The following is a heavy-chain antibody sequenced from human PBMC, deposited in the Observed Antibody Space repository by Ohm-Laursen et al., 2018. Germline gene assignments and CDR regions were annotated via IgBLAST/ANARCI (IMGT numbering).Heavy chain of an antibody. CDR3: ASENSGYSFDY. D-gene: IGHD3-22*01. CDR2: IYASGIT. V-gene: IGHV4-4*07. J-gene: IGHJ4*02. CDR1: GASISTHY. Sequence: SETLSLTCTVSGASISTHYWSWIRQPAGKGLEWIGRIYASGITNYNPSLKSRVTMSVDTSKNDFSLKLSSVTAADTAVYYCASENSGYSFDYWGQGTLVTVSS.